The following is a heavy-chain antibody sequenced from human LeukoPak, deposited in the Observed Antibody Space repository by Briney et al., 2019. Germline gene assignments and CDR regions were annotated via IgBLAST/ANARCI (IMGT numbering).Heavy chain of an antibody. D-gene: IGHD2-2*01. Sequence: GGSLRLSCAASGFTFSSYAMHWVRQAPGKGLEWVAVISYDGSNKYYADSVKGRFTISRDNSKNPLYLKMNSLRAEDTAVYYCARGPDIVVVPAAMTPYDAFDIWGQGTMVAVSS. V-gene: IGHV3-30*01. J-gene: IGHJ3*02. CDR2: ISYDGSNK. CDR3: ARGPDIVVVPAAMTPYDAFDI. CDR1: GFTFSSYA.